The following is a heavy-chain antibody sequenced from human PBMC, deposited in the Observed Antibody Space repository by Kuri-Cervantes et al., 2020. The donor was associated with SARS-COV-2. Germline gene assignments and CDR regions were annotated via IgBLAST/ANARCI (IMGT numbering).Heavy chain of an antibody. D-gene: IGHD1-26*01. Sequence: GESLKISCAASEFTFDDYGMSWVRQAPGKGLEWVSGINWNGVRTGYTDSVKGRFTISRDNAKNSLYLQMNSLRAEDTAFYYCARAGTSGSYLGYWGQGTLVTVSS. V-gene: IGHV3-20*04. J-gene: IGHJ4*02. CDR2: INWNGVRT. CDR3: ARAGTSGSYLGY. CDR1: EFTFDDYG.